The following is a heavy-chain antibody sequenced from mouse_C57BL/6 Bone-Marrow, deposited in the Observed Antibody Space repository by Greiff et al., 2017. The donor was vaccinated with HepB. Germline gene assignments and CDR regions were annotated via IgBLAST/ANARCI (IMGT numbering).Heavy chain of an antibody. Sequence: VMLVDSGAELVRPGASVKLSCKASGYTFTDYYINWVKQRPGQGLEWIARIYPGSGNTYYNEKFKGKATLTAEKSSSTAYMQLSSLTSEDSAVYFCARDYYGPWFAYWGQGTLVTVSA. J-gene: IGHJ3*01. CDR1: GYTFTDYY. V-gene: IGHV1-76*01. D-gene: IGHD1-2*01. CDR2: IYPGSGNT. CDR3: ARDYYGPWFAY.